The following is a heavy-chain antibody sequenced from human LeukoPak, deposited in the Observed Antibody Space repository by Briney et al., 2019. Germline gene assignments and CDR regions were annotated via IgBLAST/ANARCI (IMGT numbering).Heavy chain of an antibody. D-gene: IGHD3-3*01. CDR1: GFTFSSYG. CDR3: AKPYDFWSGYHTFDY. Sequence: QPGRSLRLSCAASGFTFSSYGMHWVRQAPGKGLEWVAVIWYDGSNKYYADSVKGRFTISRDNSKNTLYLQMNSLRAEDTAVYYCAKPYDFWSGYHTFDYWGQGTLVTVSS. J-gene: IGHJ4*02. V-gene: IGHV3-33*06. CDR2: IWYDGSNK.